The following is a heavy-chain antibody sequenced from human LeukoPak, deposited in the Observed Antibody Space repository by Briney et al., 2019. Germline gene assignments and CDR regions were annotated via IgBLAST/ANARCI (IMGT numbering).Heavy chain of an antibody. J-gene: IGHJ3*02. V-gene: IGHV1-69*04. CDR3: AREGHQRWLQENGGGAFDI. Sequence: GASVKVSCKASGGTFSSYAISWVRQAPGQGLEWMGRIIPILGIANYAQKFQGRVTITADKSTSTAYMELSSLRSEDTAVYYCAREGHQRWLQENGGGAFDIWGQGTMVTVSS. CDR1: GGTFSSYA. D-gene: IGHD5-24*01. CDR2: IIPILGIA.